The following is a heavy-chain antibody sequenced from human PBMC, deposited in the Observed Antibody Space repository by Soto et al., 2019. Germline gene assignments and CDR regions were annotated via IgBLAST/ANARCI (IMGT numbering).Heavy chain of an antibody. CDR2: ISTYSGDT. J-gene: IGHJ5*02. D-gene: IGHD3-3*01. CDR1: GYTFFTYD. Sequence: QVHLVQSGVEVKTPWASVKVSCQASGYTFFTYDISWVRQAPGQGLEWMGWISTYSGDTKYAQKFQGRVTMTTDTSTTTAYLELRSLRSDDTPVYYCARHHGTTTSENWFDPWGQGTLVTVSS. CDR3: ARHHGTTTSENWFDP. V-gene: IGHV1-18*01.